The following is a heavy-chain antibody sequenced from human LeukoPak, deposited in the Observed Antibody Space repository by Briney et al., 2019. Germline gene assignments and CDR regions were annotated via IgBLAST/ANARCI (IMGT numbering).Heavy chain of an antibody. CDR1: GFTSSSYW. V-gene: IGHV3-74*01. J-gene: IGHJ3*02. CDR2: SSTDGSRT. CDR3: ARGDTAMADAFDI. Sequence: QPGGSLRLSCAVSGFTSSSYWMHWVRQAPGEGLVWVSRSSTDGSRTSYADSVKGRFTISRDNAKNKLYLQMNSLRAEDTAVYYCARGDTAMADAFDIWGQGTMVTVSS. D-gene: IGHD5-18*01.